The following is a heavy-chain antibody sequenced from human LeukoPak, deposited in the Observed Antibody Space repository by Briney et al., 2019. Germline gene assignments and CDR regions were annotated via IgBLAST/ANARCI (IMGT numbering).Heavy chain of an antibody. V-gene: IGHV4-39*07. CDR3: ARVRKGYCSSTSCPHWYFDL. D-gene: IGHD2-2*01. J-gene: IGHJ2*01. CDR1: GGSISSSSFY. CDR2: IYYSGST. Sequence: SETLSLTCTVSGGSISSSSFYWGWIRQPPGKGREWIGNIYYSGSTSYNPSLKSRVTILVDTSKNQFSLKLSSVTAADTAVYYCARVRKGYCSSTSCPHWYFDLWGRGTLVTVSS.